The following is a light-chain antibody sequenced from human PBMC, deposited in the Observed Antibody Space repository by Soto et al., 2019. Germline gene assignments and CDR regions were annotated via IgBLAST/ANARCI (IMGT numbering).Light chain of an antibody. CDR2: RAS. V-gene: IGKV3-15*01. CDR3: QQYNNWPRT. CDR1: QSLSGN. J-gene: IGKJ1*01. Sequence: ERVMTQSPATLSVSPGERVTLSCRASQSLSGNLAWYQQKPGLAPRLLINRASTRATGIPARFSGSGSETEFTLTISSLQSEDFAVYYCQQYNNWPRTFGQGTKVDIK.